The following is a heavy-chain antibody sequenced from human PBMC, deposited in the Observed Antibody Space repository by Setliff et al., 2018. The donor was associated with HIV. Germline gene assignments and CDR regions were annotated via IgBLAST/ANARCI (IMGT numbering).Heavy chain of an antibody. Sequence: ASVKVSCKASGYTFTGNYIHWVRQAPGQGLEWMGNIKLSSGGTKFAQKFLGRVTVTRDTSINTVYLEVNGLKSDDTAVYYCARDYNHVFDIWGQGTMVTVSS. J-gene: IGHJ3*02. D-gene: IGHD1-1*01. V-gene: IGHV1-2*02. CDR1: GYTFTGNY. CDR3: ARDYNHVFDI. CDR2: IKLSSGGT.